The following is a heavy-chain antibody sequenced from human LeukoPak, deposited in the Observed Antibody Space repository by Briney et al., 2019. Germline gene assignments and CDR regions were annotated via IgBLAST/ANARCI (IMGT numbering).Heavy chain of an antibody. CDR2: INPNSGGT. CDR1: GYTFTGYH. CDR3: AREVIAAAGRFDY. Sequence: ASVKVSCKASGYTFTGYHMHWVRQAPGQGLEWMGRINPNSGGTNYAQKFQGRVTMTRDTSISTAYMELSRLRSEDTAVYYCAREVIAAAGRFDYWGQGTLVTVSS. D-gene: IGHD6-13*01. J-gene: IGHJ4*02. V-gene: IGHV1-2*06.